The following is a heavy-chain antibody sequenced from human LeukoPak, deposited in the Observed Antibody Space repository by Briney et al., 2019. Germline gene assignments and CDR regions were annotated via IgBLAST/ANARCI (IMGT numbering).Heavy chain of an antibody. Sequence: AASVKVSCKASGYTFTSYDINWVRQATGQGLEWMGWMNPNSGNTGYAQKLEGRVTMTRNTSISTAYMELSSLRSEDTAVYYCARARNKLGYCSGGSCYRVDPWGQGTLVTVSS. D-gene: IGHD2-15*01. CDR2: MNPNSGNT. CDR1: GYTFTSYD. CDR3: ARARNKLGYCSGGSCYRVDP. J-gene: IGHJ5*02. V-gene: IGHV1-8*01.